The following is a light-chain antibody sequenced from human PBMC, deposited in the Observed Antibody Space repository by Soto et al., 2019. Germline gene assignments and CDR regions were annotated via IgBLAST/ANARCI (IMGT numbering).Light chain of an antibody. CDR1: QSLIHSDGNTY. V-gene: IGKV2-30*02. Sequence: DVVMTQSPLSLPVTLGQPASISCRSSQSLIHSDGNTYLNWFQQRPGQSPRRLIYKVSDRDSGVPDRFTGSRSGTDFTLKFSRVEAEDVGVYYCMQGTHWPWTFGQGTEVEIK. J-gene: IGKJ1*01. CDR2: KVS. CDR3: MQGTHWPWT.